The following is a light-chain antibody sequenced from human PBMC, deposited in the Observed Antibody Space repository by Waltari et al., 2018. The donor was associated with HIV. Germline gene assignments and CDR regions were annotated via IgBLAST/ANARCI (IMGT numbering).Light chain of an antibody. CDR2: DAS. V-gene: IGKV1-12*01. Sequence: DIQVTQFPSSLPASVGDPVTITCRASESISIFLARYQQKPGQAPRLLIYDASRLDGGAPSRFRGFGSGTDFTLVISNLQIEDFATYICQQANGFPHTFGQGTKVE. CDR3: QQANGFPHT. CDR1: ESISIF. J-gene: IGKJ2*01.